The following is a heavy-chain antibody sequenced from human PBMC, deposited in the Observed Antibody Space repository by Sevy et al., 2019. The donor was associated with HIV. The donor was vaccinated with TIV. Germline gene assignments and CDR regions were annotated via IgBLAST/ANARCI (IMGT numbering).Heavy chain of an antibody. Sequence: GGSLRLSCAASGFTFSSHSMNWVRQAPGKGLEWVSSISSTSRHIYYSDSVKGRFTISRDNSKNSLYLQMNSLRAEDTAVYYCARDDYVWENSRWTNWFDPWGQGTLVTVSS. J-gene: IGHJ5*02. V-gene: IGHV3-21*01. CDR3: ARDDYVWENSRWTNWFDP. CDR1: GFTFSSHS. D-gene: IGHD3-16*02. CDR2: ISSTSRHI.